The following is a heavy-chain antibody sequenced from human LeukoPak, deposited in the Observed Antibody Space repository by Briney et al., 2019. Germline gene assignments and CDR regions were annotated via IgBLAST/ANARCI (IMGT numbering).Heavy chain of an antibody. D-gene: IGHD3-22*01. J-gene: IGHJ4*02. V-gene: IGHV3-48*03. CDR3: ARDTYYYDSSGYHIMDC. CDR2: ISSSGSTI. Sequence: GGSLRLSCAASGFTFSSYEMNWVRQAPGKGLEWVSYISSSGSTIYYADSVKGRFTISRDNAKNSLFLQMNSLRAEDTAVYYRARDTYYYDSSGYHIMDCWGQGTLVTVST. CDR1: GFTFSSYE.